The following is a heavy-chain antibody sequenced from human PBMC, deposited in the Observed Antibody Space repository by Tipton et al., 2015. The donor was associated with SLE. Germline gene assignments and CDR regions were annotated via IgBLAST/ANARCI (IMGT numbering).Heavy chain of an antibody. J-gene: IGHJ4*02. D-gene: IGHD4-17*01. CDR1: GGSISSGGYY. V-gene: IGHV4-61*08. CDR3: ARSVLRATDFDY. CDR2: IYYSGST. Sequence: TLSLTCTVSGGSISSGGYYWSWIRQHPGKGLEWIGYIYYSGSTNYNPSLKSRVTISVDTSKNQFSLKLSSVTAADTAVYYCARSVLRATDFDYWGQGTLVTVSS.